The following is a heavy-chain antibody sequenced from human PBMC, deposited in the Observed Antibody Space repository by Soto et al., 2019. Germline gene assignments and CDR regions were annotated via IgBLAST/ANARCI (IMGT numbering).Heavy chain of an antibody. D-gene: IGHD3-22*01. CDR1: GITVETGV. V-gene: IGHV3-23*01. J-gene: IGHJ4*02. Sequence: GSLCRSPVSSGITVETGVISWVRQAPGAGLEWVSTITDTGGDAKYADSVRGLFTISRDNTKKTLYLQMSTLRADDAAVFFCARSLIVSYTRSRNFDFWGRGTLVTVSS. CDR3: ARSLIVSYTRSRNFDF. CDR2: ITDTGGDA.